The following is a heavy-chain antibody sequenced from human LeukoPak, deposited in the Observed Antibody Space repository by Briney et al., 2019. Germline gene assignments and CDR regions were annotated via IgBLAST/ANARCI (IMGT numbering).Heavy chain of an antibody. CDR1: GFTVSSNY. V-gene: IGHV3-53*01. CDR3: ARDIAGDYYYYGMDV. CDR2: IYSGGST. Sequence: GGSLRLSCAASGFTVSSNYMSWVRQAPGKRLEWVSVIYSGGSTYYADSVKGRFTISRDNSKNTLYLQMNSLRAEDTAVYYCARDIAGDYYYYGMDVWGQGTTVTVSS. D-gene: IGHD1-26*01. J-gene: IGHJ6*02.